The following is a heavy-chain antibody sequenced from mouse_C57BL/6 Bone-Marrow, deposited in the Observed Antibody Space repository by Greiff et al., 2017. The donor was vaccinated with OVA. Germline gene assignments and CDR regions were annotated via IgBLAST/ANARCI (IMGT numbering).Heavy chain of an antibody. CDR1: GYTFTDYE. V-gene: IGHV1-15*01. D-gene: IGHD1-1*01. CDR3: TRDYYGSSPFDY. CDR2: IDPETGGT. J-gene: IGHJ2*01. Sequence: QVQLQQSGAELVRPGASVTLSCKASGYTFTDYEMHWVKQTPVHGLEWIGAIDPETGGTAYNQKFKGKAILTADKSSSTAYMELRSLTSEDSAVYYCTRDYYGSSPFDYWGQGTTLTVSS.